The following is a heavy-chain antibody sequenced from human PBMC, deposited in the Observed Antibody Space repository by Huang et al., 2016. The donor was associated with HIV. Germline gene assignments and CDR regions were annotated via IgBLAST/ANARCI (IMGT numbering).Heavy chain of an antibody. CDR1: AGSIRNSTYY. D-gene: IGHD5-12*01. CDR3: ARHSYSGYDWGY. V-gene: IGHV4-39*01. Sequence: HLQLQESGPGLVKPSETLSLTCTVSAGSIRNSTYYWGWSRQPPLKGLEGIGSVYYSCSTYYNPSLKSRLTISVDTSKNQFSLKLRSVTAADTAVYYCARHSYSGYDWGYWGQGTLVTVSS. J-gene: IGHJ4*02. CDR2: VYYSCST.